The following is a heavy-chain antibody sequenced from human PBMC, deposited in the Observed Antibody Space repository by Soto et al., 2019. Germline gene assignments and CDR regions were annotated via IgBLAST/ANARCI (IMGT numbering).Heavy chain of an antibody. Sequence: GGSLRLSCAASGFTFSSYAMSWVRQAPGKGLEWVSAISGSGGSTYYADSVKGRFTISRDNSKNTLYLQMNSLRAEDTAVYYCAKDGPSRYIVVVVAATLGFDYWGQGTLVTVSS. J-gene: IGHJ4*02. V-gene: IGHV3-23*01. CDR3: AKDGPSRYIVVVVAATLGFDY. D-gene: IGHD2-15*01. CDR2: ISGSGGST. CDR1: GFTFSSYA.